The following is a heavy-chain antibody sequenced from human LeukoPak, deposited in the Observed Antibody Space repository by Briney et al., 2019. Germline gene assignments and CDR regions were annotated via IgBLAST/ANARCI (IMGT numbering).Heavy chain of an antibody. CDR1: GFTFSSYA. V-gene: IGHV3-23*01. CDR3: ARAGSSSYYYFDC. J-gene: IGHJ4*02. Sequence: GGSLRLSCAASGFTFSSYAMDWVRQAPGKGLEWVSGISGSGGSTYYADSVKGRFTISRDNSKNTLYLQMTSLRAEDTAVFFCARAGSSSYYYFDCWGQGTLVTVSS. D-gene: IGHD6-13*01. CDR2: ISGSGGST.